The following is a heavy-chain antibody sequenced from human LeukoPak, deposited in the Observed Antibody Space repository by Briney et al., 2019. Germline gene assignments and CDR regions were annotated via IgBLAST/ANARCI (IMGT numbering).Heavy chain of an antibody. Sequence: GSLRLSCAASGFTFSSCSMNWVRQAPGKGLEWVSSISSSSSYIYYADSVKGRFTISRDNAKNSLYLQMNSLRAEDTAVYYCAREMYCSGGSCYSADYWGQGTLVTVSS. CDR2: ISSSSSYI. D-gene: IGHD2-15*01. V-gene: IGHV3-21*01. CDR3: AREMYCSGGSCYSADY. J-gene: IGHJ4*02. CDR1: GFTFSSCS.